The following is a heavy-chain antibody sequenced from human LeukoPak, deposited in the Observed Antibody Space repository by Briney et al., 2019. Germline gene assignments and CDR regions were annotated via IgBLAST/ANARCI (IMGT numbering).Heavy chain of an antibody. CDR2: INQSGST. J-gene: IGHJ3*02. D-gene: IGHD2-15*01. V-gene: IGHV4-34*01. CDR1: GGSFSGYY. Sequence: PSETLSLTCAVYGGSFSGYYWSWIRQPPGKGLEWIGEINQSGSTNYNPSLKSRVTISVDTSKNQFSLKLSSVTAADTAVYYCARSGGTSARVNAFDIWGQGTMVTVSS. CDR3: ARSGGTSARVNAFDI.